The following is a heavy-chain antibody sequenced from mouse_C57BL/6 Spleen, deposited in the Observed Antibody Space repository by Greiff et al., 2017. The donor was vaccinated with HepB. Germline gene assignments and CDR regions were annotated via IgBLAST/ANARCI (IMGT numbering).Heavy chain of an antibody. Sequence: QLQESGPELVKPGASVKISCKASGYSFTDYNMNWVKQSNGKSLEWIGVINPNYGTTSYNQKFKGKATLTVDQSSSTAYMQLNSLTSEDSAVYYCARFGTAQATLDNYAMDYWGQGTSVTVSS. CDR1: GYSFTDYN. CDR2: INPNYGTT. J-gene: IGHJ4*01. D-gene: IGHD3-2*02. V-gene: IGHV1-39*01. CDR3: ARFGTAQATLDNYAMDY.